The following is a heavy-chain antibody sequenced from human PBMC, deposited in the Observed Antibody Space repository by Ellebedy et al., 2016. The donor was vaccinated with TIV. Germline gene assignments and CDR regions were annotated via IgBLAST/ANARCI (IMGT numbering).Heavy chain of an antibody. CDR2: FYNSVNT. J-gene: IGHJ4*02. D-gene: IGHD3-10*01. Sequence: MPSETLSLTCTASGGSISSYYWGWVRQPPGKGLEWLGYFYNSVNTNYNPSFKCRVTMSVDTSQNQVSLKLRSVTAADTAVDYCARFYESGSTEDYWGQGTLVIVSS. V-gene: IGHV4-59*08. CDR3: ARFYESGSTEDY. CDR1: GGSISSYY.